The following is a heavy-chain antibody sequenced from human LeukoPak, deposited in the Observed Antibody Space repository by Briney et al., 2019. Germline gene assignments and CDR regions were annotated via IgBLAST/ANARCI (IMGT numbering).Heavy chain of an antibody. D-gene: IGHD2-15*01. V-gene: IGHV1-46*01. CDR2: INPSGGST. CDR1: GYTFTSYY. CDR3: ARDGLSSCSGGSCYAPYYYYYMDV. J-gene: IGHJ6*03. Sequence: ASVKVSCKASGYTFTSYYMHWVRQAPGQGLEWMGIINPSGGSTSYAQKFQGRVTMTGDTSTSTVYMELSSLRSEDTAVYYCARDGLSSCSGGSCYAPYYYYYMDVWGKGTTVTVSS.